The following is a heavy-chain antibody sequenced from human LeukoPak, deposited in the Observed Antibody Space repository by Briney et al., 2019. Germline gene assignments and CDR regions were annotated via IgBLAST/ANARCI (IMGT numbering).Heavy chain of an antibody. CDR3: AVPMYSGSYRILDY. Sequence: PSETLSLTCTVSGGSISSSSYYWGWIRQPPGKGLEWIGRIYYSGSTYYNPSLKSRVTISVDTSKNQFSLKLSSVTAADTAVYYCAVPMYSGSYRILDYWGQGTLVTVSS. J-gene: IGHJ4*02. D-gene: IGHD1-26*01. CDR2: IYYSGST. CDR1: GGSISSSSYY. V-gene: IGHV4-39*01.